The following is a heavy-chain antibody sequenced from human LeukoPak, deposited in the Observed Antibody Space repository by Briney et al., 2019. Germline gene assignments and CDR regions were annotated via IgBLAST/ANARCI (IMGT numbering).Heavy chain of an antibody. Sequence: SETLSLTCTVSGCSISSGSYYWSWIRQPAGKGLEWIGRIYTSGSTNYNPSLKSRVTISVDTSKDQFSLKLSSVTAADTAVYYCASAPDDDILTGYDYWGQGTLVTVSS. V-gene: IGHV4-61*02. CDR2: IYTSGST. CDR1: GCSISSGSYY. D-gene: IGHD3-9*01. CDR3: ASAPDDDILTGYDY. J-gene: IGHJ4*02.